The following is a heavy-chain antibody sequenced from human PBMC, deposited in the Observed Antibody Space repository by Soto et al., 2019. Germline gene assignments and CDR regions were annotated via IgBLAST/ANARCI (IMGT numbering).Heavy chain of an antibody. V-gene: IGHV3-21*01. CDR2: ISGTTNYI. J-gene: IGHJ4*02. CDR1: GFTFTRYS. Sequence: EVQLVESGGGLVKPGGSLRLSCAASGFTFTRYSMNWVRQAPGKELEWVSSISGTTNYIYYADSMKGRFTVSRDNAKNSVYLDMNSLSAEDTAVYYCARESEDLTSNFDYWGQGTLVTVSS. CDR3: ARESEDLTSNFDY.